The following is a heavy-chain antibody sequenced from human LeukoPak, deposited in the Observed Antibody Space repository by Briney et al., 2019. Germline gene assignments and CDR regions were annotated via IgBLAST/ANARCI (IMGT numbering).Heavy chain of an antibody. J-gene: IGHJ4*02. D-gene: IGHD3-9*01. CDR1: RGSISGSIRSYY. CDR2: IYYSGST. V-gene: IGHV4-30-4*08. CDR3: ARAGLGGFFDY. Sequence: PSESLSLTCTVSRGSISGSIRSYYWSWLRQPPGKGLEWIGYIYYSGSTYYNPSLKSRVTISVDTSKNQFSLKLSSVTAADTAVYYCARAGLGGFFDYWGQGTLVTVSS.